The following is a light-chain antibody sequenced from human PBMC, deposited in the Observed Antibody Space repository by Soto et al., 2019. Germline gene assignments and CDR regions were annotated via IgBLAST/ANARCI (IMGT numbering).Light chain of an antibody. CDR1: SSDVGGYNY. CDR3: TSYTSSSTPFYV. CDR2: EVS. J-gene: IGLJ1*01. V-gene: IGLV2-14*01. Sequence: QSALTQPASVSGSPGQSITISCTGTSSDVGGYNYVSWYQHHPGKATELMIYEVSNRPSGVSNRFSGSKSGNTASLTISGLQAEDESDYYCTSYTSSSTPFYVFGTGTKLTVL.